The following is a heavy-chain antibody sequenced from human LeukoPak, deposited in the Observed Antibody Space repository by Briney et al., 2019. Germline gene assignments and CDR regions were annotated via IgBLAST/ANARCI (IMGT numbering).Heavy chain of an antibody. J-gene: IGHJ6*02. CDR3: ARSYSNHLFGMDV. CDR1: GFTVSTYE. V-gene: IGHV3-48*03. D-gene: IGHD4-11*01. Sequence: GGSLRLSCAASGFTVSTYEMNWVRQAPGKGLEWVSYISFSDSYKYYADSVKGRFTISRDNAKNSLYLQMNGLRAEDTAVYYCARSYSNHLFGMDVWGQGTAVTVSS. CDR2: ISFSDSYK.